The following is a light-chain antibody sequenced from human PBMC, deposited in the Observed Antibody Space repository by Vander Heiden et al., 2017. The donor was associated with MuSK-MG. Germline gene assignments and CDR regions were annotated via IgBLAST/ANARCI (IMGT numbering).Light chain of an antibody. V-gene: IGLV1-40*01. Sequence: QSVLTPPPSLSGAPGQRVTLSCPGSSSTLGAGYAVHWYRQLPGTAPKLLIYGNFNRPSGVPDRFSGSKSGTSASLAITGLQAEDEADDYCQSYDSSLSGYVVFGGGTKLTVL. CDR2: GNF. J-gene: IGLJ2*01. CDR3: QSYDSSLSGYVV. CDR1: SSTLGAGYA.